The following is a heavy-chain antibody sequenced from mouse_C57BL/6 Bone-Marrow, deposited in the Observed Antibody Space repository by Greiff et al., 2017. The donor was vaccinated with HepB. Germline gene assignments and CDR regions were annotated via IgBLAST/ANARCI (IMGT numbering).Heavy chain of an antibody. V-gene: IGHV1-61*01. D-gene: IGHD1-1*01. Sequence: QVQLQQPGAELVRPGSSVKLSCKASGYTFTSYWMDWVKQRPGQGLEWIGNIYPSDSETHYNQKFKDKATLTVDKSSSTAYMQLSSLTSEDSAVYYGARGYYYGSSYWGQGTTLTVSS. CDR2: IYPSDSET. CDR1: GYTFTSYW. CDR3: ARGYYYGSSY. J-gene: IGHJ2*01.